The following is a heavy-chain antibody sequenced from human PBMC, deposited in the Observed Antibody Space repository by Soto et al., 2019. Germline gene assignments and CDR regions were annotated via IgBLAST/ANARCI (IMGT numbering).Heavy chain of an antibody. V-gene: IGHV1-69*06. CDR2: IVVSSHST. J-gene: IGHJ4*02. CDR3: ARAIKRWDVHYYFDY. CDR1: GSTFANFA. Sequence: QVLMVQSGAEVKEPGSSVRLSCKVSGSTFANFAFSWVRQAPGQGPEWMGGIVVSSHSTDYAQNFRGRVTITADTSTDTLYLEMRSVRFDDTAVYYCARAIKRWDVHYYFDYWGQGTLVTVSS. D-gene: IGHD1-26*01.